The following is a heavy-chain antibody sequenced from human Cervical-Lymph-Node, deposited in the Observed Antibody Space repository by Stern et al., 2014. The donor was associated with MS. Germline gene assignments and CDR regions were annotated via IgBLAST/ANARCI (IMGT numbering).Heavy chain of an antibody. CDR1: GFTFSSYS. Sequence: EVQLVESGAGLVKPGGSLRLSCAASGFTFSSYSMNWVRQAPGKGLEWVSSISSSSSYIYYADSVQGRFTISRDNAKNSLYLQMNSLRAEDTAVYYCAREVYYYDSSGLDCWGQGTLVTVSS. D-gene: IGHD3-22*01. J-gene: IGHJ4*02. CDR3: AREVYYYDSSGLDC. CDR2: ISSSSSYI. V-gene: IGHV3-21*01.